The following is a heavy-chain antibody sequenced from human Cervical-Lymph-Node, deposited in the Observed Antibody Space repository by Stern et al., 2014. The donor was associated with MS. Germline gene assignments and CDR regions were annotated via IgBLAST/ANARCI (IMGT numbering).Heavy chain of an antibody. Sequence: VQMVQSGAELIRPGESLKIYCKGSGYKFSIYWIAWVRQMPGKGLEWMGIIYPGDYGTRYRPSFQGKGTMSDAKSSSTAYLPRLSLNASDTAMYFCARQTTAWASDVWGQGTLVTVSS. CDR2: IYPGDYGT. CDR1: GYKFSIYW. V-gene: IGHV5-51*01. CDR3: ARQTTAWASDV. D-gene: IGHD1-14*01. J-gene: IGHJ4*02.